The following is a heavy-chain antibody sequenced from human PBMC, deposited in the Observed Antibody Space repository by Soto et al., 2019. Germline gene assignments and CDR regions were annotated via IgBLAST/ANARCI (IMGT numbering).Heavy chain of an antibody. J-gene: IGHJ3*01. CDR1: GGTFNGYG. V-gene: IGHV1-69*06. Sequence: QVQLVQSGAVVKKPGSSVEVSCKASGGTFNGYGISWVRQAPGQGLEWMGGTVPVFGTSKYAPRFQGRVTIAADKTTSTASMELSSVRAEDTAIYFCARGVSTSGAYSTGPSAYDLWGQGKLVIVSS. CDR3: ARGVSTSGAYSTGPSAYDL. CDR2: TVPVFGTS. D-gene: IGHD3-10*01.